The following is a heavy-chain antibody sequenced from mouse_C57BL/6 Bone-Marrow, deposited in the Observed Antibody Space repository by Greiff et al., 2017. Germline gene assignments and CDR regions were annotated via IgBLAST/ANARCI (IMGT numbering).Heavy chain of an antibody. J-gene: IGHJ3*01. D-gene: IGHD6-1*01. CDR3: ALCYFAFAY. V-gene: IGHV1-82*01. CDR1: GYAFSSSW. CDR2: IYPGDGDT. Sequence: VQLQQSGPELVKPGASVKISCKASGYAFSSSWMNWVKQRPGKGLEWIGRIYPGDGDTNYNGKFKGKATLTADKSSSTAYMQLSSLTSEDSAVYFCALCYFAFAYWGQGTLVTVSA.